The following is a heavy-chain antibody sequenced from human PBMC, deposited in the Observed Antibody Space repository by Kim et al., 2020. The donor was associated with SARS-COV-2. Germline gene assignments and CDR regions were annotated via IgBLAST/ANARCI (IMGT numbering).Heavy chain of an antibody. J-gene: IGHJ6*01. V-gene: IGHV3-30*03. CDR3: AI. Sequence: GGSLRLSCAASGFPFTTYDMPWVLLAPGKGLQWVAIIYLDGSEKSYVDSVKGRFTIFRDNAKSPLYLQMNSLRAEVTAVYYCAIWG. CDR1: GFPFTTYD. CDR2: IYLDGSEK.